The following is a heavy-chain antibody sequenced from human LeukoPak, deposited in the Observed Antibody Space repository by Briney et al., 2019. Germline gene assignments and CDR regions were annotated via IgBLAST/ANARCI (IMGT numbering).Heavy chain of an antibody. D-gene: IGHD2-2*01. CDR3: ARRKRSGCSSTSCLLNWFDP. J-gene: IGHJ5*02. CDR2: INHSGST. V-gene: IGHV4-34*01. CDR1: GGSFSGYY. Sequence: SETLSLTCAVYGGSFSGYYWSWIRQPPGKGLEWIGEINHSGSTDYNPSLKSRVTISVDTSKNQFSLKLSTVTAADTAVYYCARRKRSGCSSTSCLLNWFDPWGQGTLVTVSS.